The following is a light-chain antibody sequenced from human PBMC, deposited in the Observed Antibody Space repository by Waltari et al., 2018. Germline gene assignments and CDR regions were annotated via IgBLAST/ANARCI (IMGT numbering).Light chain of an antibody. Sequence: TCRASQTISNYLNWYQHKAGRAPDLLIFAASHLQRGVPSRFSGSGSGTEFTLTINNLQPEDSATYYCHQCYSPPFTFGGGT. CDR1: QTISNY. V-gene: IGKV1-39*01. CDR3: HQCYSPPFT. J-gene: IGKJ4*01. CDR2: AAS.